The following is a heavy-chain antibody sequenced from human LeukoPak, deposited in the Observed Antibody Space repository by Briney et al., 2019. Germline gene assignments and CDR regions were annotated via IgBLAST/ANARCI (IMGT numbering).Heavy chain of an antibody. J-gene: IGHJ3*02. V-gene: IGHV1-2*02. CDR1: GYTFTGYY. D-gene: IGHD5-18*01. CDR2: INPNSGGT. CDR3: ARDQWIQLWLHAFDI. Sequence: VASVKVSCKASGYTFTGYYMHWVRQAPGQGLEWMGWINPNSGGTNYAQKFQGRVTMTRDTSISTAYMELSRLRSDDTAVYYCARDQWIQLWLHAFDIWGQGTMVTVSS.